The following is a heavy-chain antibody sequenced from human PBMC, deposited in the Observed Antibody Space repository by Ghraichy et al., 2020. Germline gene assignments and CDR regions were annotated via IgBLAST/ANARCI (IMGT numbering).Heavy chain of an antibody. D-gene: IGHD3-3*01. CDR2: IKRDGSQK. CDR3: ARDRGLPTIFGVGGA. V-gene: IGHV3-7*03. Sequence: GESLNISCVVSGFIFSNFWMSWVRQAPGKGLEWVATIKRDGSQKYYVDAVKGRFTISRDNTKSSVFLQMIGLRAEDTAVYYCARDRGLPTIFGVGGARGQGTLVTVSS. J-gene: IGHJ4*02. CDR1: GFIFSNFW.